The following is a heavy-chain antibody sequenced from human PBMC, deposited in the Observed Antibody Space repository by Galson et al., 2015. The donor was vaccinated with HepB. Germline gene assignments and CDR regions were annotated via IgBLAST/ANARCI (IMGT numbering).Heavy chain of an antibody. CDR3: ARYSLAYCGGDCYPYAFDI. Sequence: SETLSLTCTVSGGSISSYYWSWIRQPPGKGLEWIGYIYYSGSTNYNPSLKSRVTISVDTSKNQFSLKLSSVTAADTAVYYCARYSLAYCGGDCYPYAFDIWGQGTMVTVSS. D-gene: IGHD2-21*02. CDR1: GGSISSYY. J-gene: IGHJ3*02. CDR2: IYYSGST. V-gene: IGHV4-59*08.